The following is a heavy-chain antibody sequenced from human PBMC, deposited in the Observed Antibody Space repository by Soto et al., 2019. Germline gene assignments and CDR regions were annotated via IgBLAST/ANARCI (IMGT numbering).Heavy chain of an antibody. J-gene: IGHJ4*02. Sequence: GGSLRHSCAASGFTFVDYYLIWIRQAPGKGLEWVSYISPSGGYTKYADSVRGRFTISRDNAKGSLYLQMNGLRAEDTAVYYCARDQARYFDWDPTPLPDYWGQGTLVTVSS. D-gene: IGHD3-9*01. CDR3: ARDQARYFDWDPTPLPDY. CDR1: GFTFVDYY. CDR2: ISPSGGYT. V-gene: IGHV3-11*05.